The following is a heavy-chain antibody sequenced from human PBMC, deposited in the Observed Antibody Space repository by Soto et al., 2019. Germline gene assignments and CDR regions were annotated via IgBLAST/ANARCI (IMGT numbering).Heavy chain of an antibody. V-gene: IGHV3-33*01. CDR2: IWLDGSER. J-gene: IGHJ5*01. CDR3: ARDASGTTSFLVS. Sequence: GGSLRLSCETSGFMFTTSGMHWVRQAPGKGLEWVSGIWLDGSERYYSDSVKGRFTISRDNSKNMLFLEMNSLRIEDTAVYFCARDASGTTSFLVSWGQGALVTVSS. CDR1: GFMFTTSG. D-gene: IGHD1-1*01.